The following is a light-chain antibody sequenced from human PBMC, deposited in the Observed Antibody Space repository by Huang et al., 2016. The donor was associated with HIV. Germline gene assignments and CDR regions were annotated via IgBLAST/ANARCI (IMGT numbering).Light chain of an antibody. J-gene: IGKJ4*01. CDR2: KAT. CDR3: MQGTHWRT. V-gene: IGKV2-30*02. CDR1: QSLVHSDGNTY. Sequence: EVVMTQSPVSLPVTLGQSASISCSSSQSLVHSDGNTYLNWFQQRPGQSPRRLIYKATLRDPGVPDGSSGSGSGTYFTLRISRVEAEDVGVYFCMQGTHWRTFGGGTKVEVK.